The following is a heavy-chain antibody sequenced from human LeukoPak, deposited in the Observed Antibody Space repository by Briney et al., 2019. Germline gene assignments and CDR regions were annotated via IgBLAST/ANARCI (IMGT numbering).Heavy chain of an antibody. CDR3: ARRSSKGQLWLREYYFDY. D-gene: IGHD5-18*01. CDR1: GFTFSSCW. CDR2: IKQDGSEK. Sequence: GGSLRLSCAASGFTFSSCWMSWVRQAPGKGLEWVANIKQDGSEKYYVDSVKGRFTISRDNAKNSLYLQMNSLRAEDTAVYYCARRSSKGQLWLREYYFDYWGQGTLVTVSS. J-gene: IGHJ4*02. V-gene: IGHV3-7*01.